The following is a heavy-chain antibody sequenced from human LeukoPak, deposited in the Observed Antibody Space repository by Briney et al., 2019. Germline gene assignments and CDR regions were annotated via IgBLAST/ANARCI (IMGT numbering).Heavy chain of an antibody. CDR2: IYYSGST. J-gene: IGHJ4*02. CDR3: AREVGAPSRNFDY. CDR1: GYSISSGYY. D-gene: IGHD1-26*01. Sequence: PSETLSLTCAVSGYSISSGYYWGWIRQPPGKGLEWIGSIYYSGSTYYNPSLKSRVTISVDTSKNQFSLKLSSVTAADTAVYYCAREVGAPSRNFDYWGQGTLVTVSS. V-gene: IGHV4-38-2*02.